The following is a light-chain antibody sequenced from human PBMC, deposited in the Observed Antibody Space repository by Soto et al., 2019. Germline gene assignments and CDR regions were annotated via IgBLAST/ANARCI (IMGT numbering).Light chain of an antibody. CDR3: QQLNSYPLT. V-gene: IGKV1-9*01. J-gene: IGKJ4*01. CDR2: AAS. CDR1: QPFTAY. Sequence: DIQLTQSASYLSASVGDRVTIASRASQPFTAYLAWYQQKPGKAPKLLIYAASALQSGVPSRFSGAGSGTEFTLTISSLQPEDFATYFCQQLNSYPLTFGGGTKVEIK.